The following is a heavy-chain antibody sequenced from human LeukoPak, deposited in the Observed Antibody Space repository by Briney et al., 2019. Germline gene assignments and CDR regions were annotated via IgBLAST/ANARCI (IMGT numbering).Heavy chain of an antibody. J-gene: IGHJ6*03. V-gene: IGHV4-59*12. CDR2: IHYSGAT. CDR1: CDSISGYF. D-gene: IGHD6-6*01. Sequence: SETLSLTCTVSCDSISGYFWSWIRQTPGKGLEWIGYIHYSGATNYNPSLKSRVTMSVDTSKDQFSLKLSSVNAADTAVYYCARDSFSSSPSDYYYYYMDVWGKGTTVTVSS. CDR3: ARDSFSSSPSDYYYYYMDV.